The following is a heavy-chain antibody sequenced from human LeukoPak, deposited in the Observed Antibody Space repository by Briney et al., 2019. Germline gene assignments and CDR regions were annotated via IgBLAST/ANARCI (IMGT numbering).Heavy chain of an antibody. J-gene: IGHJ3*02. Sequence: GASVKVSCKVSGYTLTELSMHWVRQAPGKGLEWMGGFDPEDGETIYPQKFQGRVTMTEDTSTDTAYMELSSLRSEDTAVYYCATPSGSYAGDAFDIWGQGTMVTVSS. CDR3: ATPSGSYAGDAFDI. V-gene: IGHV1-24*01. CDR1: GYTLTELS. CDR2: FDPEDGET. D-gene: IGHD1-26*01.